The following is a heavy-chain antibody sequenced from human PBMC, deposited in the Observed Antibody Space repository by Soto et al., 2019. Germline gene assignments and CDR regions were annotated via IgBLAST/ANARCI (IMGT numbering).Heavy chain of an antibody. Sequence: EVQLVESGGGLVQPGGSLRLSCGASGLAFSTSWMAWVRQAPGKGPEWVAGLNPDGSVKSYVDAVRGRVTISRDNAKNSVDLQMNSLRVGDTAIYYWARDPYFGAIDYWGRGTLVTVSP. CDR1: GLAFSTSW. V-gene: IGHV3-7*01. D-gene: IGHD3-16*01. CDR3: ARDPYFGAIDY. J-gene: IGHJ4*02. CDR2: LNPDGSVK.